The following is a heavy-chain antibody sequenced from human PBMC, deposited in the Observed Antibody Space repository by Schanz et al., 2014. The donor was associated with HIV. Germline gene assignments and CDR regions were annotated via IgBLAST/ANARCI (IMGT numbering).Heavy chain of an antibody. J-gene: IGHJ4*02. CDR1: GFTFSSYA. CDR3: AKRRDSGYAYFDY. Sequence: QVQLVESGGGVVQPGRSLRLSCAASGFTFSSYAMHWVRQAPGKGLEWVAVISYDGSNEYYADSVKGRFTISRDNSKNTLYLQMNSLRAEDTAVYYCAKRRDSGYAYFDYWGQGTLVTVSS. V-gene: IGHV3-30-3*01. CDR2: ISYDGSNE. D-gene: IGHD1-1*01.